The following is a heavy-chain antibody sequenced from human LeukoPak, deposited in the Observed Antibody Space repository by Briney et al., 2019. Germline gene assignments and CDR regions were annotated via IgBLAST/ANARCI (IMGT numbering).Heavy chain of an antibody. D-gene: IGHD3-16*01. J-gene: IGHJ5*02. CDR2: IYYTGST. Sequence: SETLSLTCTVSGGSISRSSYYWGWIRQPPGKGLERLGSIYYTGSTYYNPSLKSRVTISVDTYNNQFSRKMSSVTASDTAVYYCARHGAGGVPSNWSHPWGQGTLVTVSS. CDR1: GGSISRSSYY. CDR3: ARHGAGGVPSNWSHP. V-gene: IGHV4-39*01.